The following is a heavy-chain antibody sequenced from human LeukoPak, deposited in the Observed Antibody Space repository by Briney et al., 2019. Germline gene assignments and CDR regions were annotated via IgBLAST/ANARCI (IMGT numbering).Heavy chain of an antibody. V-gene: IGHV3-43*01. Sequence: GGSLRLSCAASGFTFEDYTMHWVRQVPGKGLEWVSLISWDGGHTYYADSVRGRFTISRDNSKNSLYLHMKSLRTEDTALYYCVKDYTSGYSSSWYLDYWGQETLVTVSS. CDR2: ISWDGGHT. J-gene: IGHJ4*02. CDR1: GFTFEDYT. CDR3: VKDYTSGYSSSWYLDY. D-gene: IGHD6-13*01.